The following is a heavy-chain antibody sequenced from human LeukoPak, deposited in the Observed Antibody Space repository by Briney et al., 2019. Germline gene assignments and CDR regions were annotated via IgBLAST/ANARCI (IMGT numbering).Heavy chain of an antibody. CDR2: ISGSGSNT. J-gene: IGHJ4*02. Sequence: GGSLRLSCAASGFTFANYAMTWVRQTPGKGLDWVSLISGSGSNTYYTDSVQGRFTISRDNSRNTLYLQMSSLRAEDTAIYYCAKERGISYTYEFDYWGQGALVTVSS. CDR3: AKERGISYTYEFDY. D-gene: IGHD3-16*01. V-gene: IGHV3-23*01. CDR1: GFTFANYA.